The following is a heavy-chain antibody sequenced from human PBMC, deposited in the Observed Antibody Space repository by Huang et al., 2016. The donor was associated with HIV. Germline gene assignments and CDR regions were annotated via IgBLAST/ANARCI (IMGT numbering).Heavy chain of an antibody. V-gene: IGHV3-73*02. Sequence: EVQLVESGGGLVQPGGSLKLACAASGFTFSGAAMHGVRQASGKGLEWVGRIRSKANRYATAYAASVKGRCTISRDDSKNTAYLQMNSLKTEDTAVYYCTPTLDSGSYWPFDYWGQGTLVTVSS. J-gene: IGHJ4*02. CDR1: GFTFSGAA. CDR3: TPTLDSGSYWPFDY. CDR2: IRSKANRYAT. D-gene: IGHD1-26*01.